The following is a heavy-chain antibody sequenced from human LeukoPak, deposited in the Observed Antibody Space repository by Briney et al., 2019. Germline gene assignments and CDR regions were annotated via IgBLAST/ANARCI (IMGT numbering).Heavy chain of an antibody. CDR1: GYTLTELS. V-gene: IGHV1-24*01. CDR2: FDPEDGET. D-gene: IGHD2-15*01. CDR3: ATKGSMYCSGGSCFWS. J-gene: IGHJ5*02. Sequence: GASVKVSCKVSGYTLTELSMHWVRQAPGKGLEWMGGFDPEDGETIYAQKFQGRVTMTEDTSTDTAYMELSSLRSEDTAVYYRATKGSMYCSGGSCFWSWGRGTLVTVSS.